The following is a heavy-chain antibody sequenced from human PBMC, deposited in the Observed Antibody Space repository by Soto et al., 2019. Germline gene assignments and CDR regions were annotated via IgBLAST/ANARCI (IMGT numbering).Heavy chain of an antibody. CDR1: VFAFPSSP. CDR3: AAIPYSSSDPY. V-gene: IGHV1-58*01. Sequence: SCPTSVFAFPSSPFQLVRQARGQRLEWIGWIVVGSGNTNYAQKFQERVTITRDMSTSTAYMELSSLRSEDTAVYYCAAIPYSSSDPYWGQRTLVTVSS. D-gene: IGHD6-6*01. CDR2: IVVGSGNT. J-gene: IGHJ4*02.